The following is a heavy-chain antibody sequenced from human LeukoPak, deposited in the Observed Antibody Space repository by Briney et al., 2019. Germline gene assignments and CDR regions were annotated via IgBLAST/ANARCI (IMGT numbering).Heavy chain of an antibody. V-gene: IGHV4-38-2*02. CDR1: GYSLTNGYY. Sequence: KSSETLSLTCTVSGYSLTNGYYWVWIRQPPGKGLEWIGAAYHSGSTYYNPSLRSRVATSVDTSKNQFSLKLSSVTAADTAVYYCAREYAAEYFQHWGQGTLVTVSS. CDR2: AYHSGST. CDR3: AREYAAEYFQH. J-gene: IGHJ1*01.